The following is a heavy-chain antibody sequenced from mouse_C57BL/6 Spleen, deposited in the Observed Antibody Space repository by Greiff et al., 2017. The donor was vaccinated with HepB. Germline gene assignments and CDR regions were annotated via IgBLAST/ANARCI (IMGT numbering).Heavy chain of an antibody. D-gene: IGHD1-1*01. Sequence: EVQLMESGGGLVQSGRSLRLSCATSGFTFSDFYMEWVRQAPGKGLEWIAASRNKANDYTTEYSASVKGRFIVSRDTSQSILYLQMNALRAEDTAIYYCARGSSYFDYWGQGTTLTVSS. CDR3: ARGSSYFDY. CDR2: SRNKANDYTT. CDR1: GFTFSDFY. J-gene: IGHJ2*01. V-gene: IGHV7-1*01.